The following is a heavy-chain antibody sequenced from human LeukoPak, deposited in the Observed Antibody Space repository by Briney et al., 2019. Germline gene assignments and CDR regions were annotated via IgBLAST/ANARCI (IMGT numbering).Heavy chain of an antibody. V-gene: IGHV5-51*01. Sequence: GESLKISCKGSGYRFATYWIGLVRQMPGKGLEWMGIIYPGDSDTRYSPSFQGQVTISADKSINTAYLQWSSLQASDSAMYYCARQGASILGYWSGGRCYDVFDIWGQGTVVTVSS. CDR2: IYPGDSDT. J-gene: IGHJ3*02. D-gene: IGHD2-15*01. CDR1: GYRFATYW. CDR3: ARQGASILGYWSGGRCYDVFDI.